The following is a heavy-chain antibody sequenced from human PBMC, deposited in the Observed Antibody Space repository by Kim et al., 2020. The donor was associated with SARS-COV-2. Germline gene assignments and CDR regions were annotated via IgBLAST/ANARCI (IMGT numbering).Heavy chain of an antibody. D-gene: IGHD3-16*02. V-gene: IGHV1-69*13. CDR3: ARGPSLYLYYYGMDV. Sequence: SVKVSCKASGGTVSSYAISWVRQAPGQGLEWMGGSIPIFGTANYAQKFQGRVTITADESTSTAYMELSSLRSEDTAVYFCARGPSLYLYYYGMDVWGQGTTVAVSS. CDR2: SIPIFGTA. J-gene: IGHJ6*02. CDR1: GGTVSSYA.